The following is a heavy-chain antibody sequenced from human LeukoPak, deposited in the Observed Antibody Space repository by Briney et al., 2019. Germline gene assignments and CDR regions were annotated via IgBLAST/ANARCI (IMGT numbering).Heavy chain of an antibody. CDR3: ARDLHCSSTSCLYYYYMDV. CDR2: IYTSGST. D-gene: IGHD2-2*01. J-gene: IGHJ6*03. V-gene: IGHV4-4*07. CDR1: GGSISSYY. Sequence: SETLCLTCAVSGGSISSYYWSWIRQPAGKGLEWIGRIYTSGSTNYNPSLKSRVTMSVDTSKNQFSLKLSSVTAADTAVYYCARDLHCSSTSCLYYYYMDVWGKGTTVTVSS.